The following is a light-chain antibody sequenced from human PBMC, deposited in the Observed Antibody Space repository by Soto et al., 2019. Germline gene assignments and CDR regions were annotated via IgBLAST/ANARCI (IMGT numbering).Light chain of an antibody. J-gene: IGKJ3*01. CDR1: QSISSH. CDR2: EAS. V-gene: IGKV1-39*01. Sequence: DIQMTQSPSSLSASVGDRVTITCRASQSISSHLNWYQQKPGKAPQLLIYEASSLQGGVPSRFSGSGSETDFTLTISRLQADDFAIYYCQQRYSMPLTFGPGTRVDIK. CDR3: QQRYSMPLT.